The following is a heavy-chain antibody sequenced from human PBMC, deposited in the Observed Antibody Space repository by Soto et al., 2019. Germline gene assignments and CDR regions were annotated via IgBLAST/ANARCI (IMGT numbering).Heavy chain of an antibody. V-gene: IGHV1-69*13. J-gene: IGHJ6*02. CDR3: ASMVRGVMSGDYYYGMDV. CDR1: GCTFSSYA. CDR2: IIPIFGTA. Sequence: SVKVSCKASGCTFSSYAISWVRQAPGQGLEWMGGIIPIFGTANYAQKFQGRVTITADESTSTAYMELSSLRSEDTAVYYCASMVRGVMSGDYYYGMDVWGQGTTVTVSS. D-gene: IGHD3-10*01.